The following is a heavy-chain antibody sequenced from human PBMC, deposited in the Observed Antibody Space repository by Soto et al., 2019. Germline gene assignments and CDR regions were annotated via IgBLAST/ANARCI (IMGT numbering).Heavy chain of an antibody. CDR3: ARVREPLTGGPWFDP. CDR2: IYHSGST. J-gene: IGHJ5*02. Sequence: SETLSLTCTVSGGSISSSSYYWGWIRQPPGKGLEWIGSIYHSGSTNYNPSLKSRVTISVDTSKNQFSLKLSSVTAADTAVYYCARVREPLTGGPWFDPWGQGTLVTVSS. CDR1: GGSISSSSYY. D-gene: IGHD1-26*01. V-gene: IGHV4-39*07.